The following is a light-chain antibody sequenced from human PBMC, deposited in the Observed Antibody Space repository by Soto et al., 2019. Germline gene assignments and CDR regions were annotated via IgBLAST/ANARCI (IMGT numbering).Light chain of an antibody. V-gene: IGKV3-20*01. Sequence: EIVLTQSPGTLSLSPGERATLSCRASQSVSSSYLAWYPQKPGQAPRLLIYGASSRATGIPDRFSGSGSGTDVTLTISRLEPEDFAVYYCQQYGSSPLYTFVQGTKLESK. CDR2: GAS. CDR3: QQYGSSPLYT. J-gene: IGKJ2*01. CDR1: QSVSSSY.